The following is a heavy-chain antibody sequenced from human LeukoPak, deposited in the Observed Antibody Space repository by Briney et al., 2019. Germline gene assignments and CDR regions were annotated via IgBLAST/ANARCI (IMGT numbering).Heavy chain of an antibody. CDR2: INHSGST. Sequence: NPSETLSLTCAVYGGSFSGYYWSWIRQPPGKGLEWIGEINHSGSTNYNPSLKSRVTISVDTSKNQFSLKLSSVTAADTAVYHCASGYGSSYLDYWGQGTLVTVSS. V-gene: IGHV4-34*01. D-gene: IGHD3-10*01. J-gene: IGHJ4*02. CDR3: ASGYGSSYLDY. CDR1: GGSFSGYY.